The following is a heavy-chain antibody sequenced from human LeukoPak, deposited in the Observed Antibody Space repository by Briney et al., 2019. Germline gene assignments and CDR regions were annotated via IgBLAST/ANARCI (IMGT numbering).Heavy chain of an antibody. CDR2: IYHSGSA. J-gene: IGHJ4*02. D-gene: IGHD2-2*02. Sequence: SETLSLTCTVSGYSITSGYNWAWIRPPPGKVLEWIGSIYHSGSAYYNPSLKSRVTISVDTSKNQFSLKLSSVTAAGTAVYYCVRYCSSTTCYTRAVDYWGQGTLVTVSS. V-gene: IGHV4-38-2*02. CDR3: VRYCSSTTCYTRAVDY. CDR1: GYSITSGYN.